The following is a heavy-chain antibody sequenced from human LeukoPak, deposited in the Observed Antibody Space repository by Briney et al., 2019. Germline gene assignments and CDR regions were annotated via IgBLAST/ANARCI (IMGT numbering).Heavy chain of an antibody. Sequence: SETLSLTCALSGYSISSGYYWGWIRQPPGKGLERIGESNHSGSTNYNPSLKSRVTISVDTYKNQFSLKLSSVTAADTAVYYCASLRNIVVVPAASPGSWGQGTLVTVSS. CDR1: GYSISSGYY. CDR2: SNHSGST. J-gene: IGHJ5*02. D-gene: IGHD2-2*01. V-gene: IGHV4-38-2*01. CDR3: ASLRNIVVVPAASPGS.